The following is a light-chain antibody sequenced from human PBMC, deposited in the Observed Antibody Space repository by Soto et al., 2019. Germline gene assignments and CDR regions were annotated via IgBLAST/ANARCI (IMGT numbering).Light chain of an antibody. Sequence: EIVLTQSPGTLSLSPGERATLSCRASQSVSSSYLAWYQQKPGQAPRLLIYGASSRATGIPDRFSGSGSGTDFPLTISRLEPEDFAVDYCQQYGSSPPTFGQGTKLEIK. CDR2: GAS. CDR1: QSVSSSY. CDR3: QQYGSSPPT. V-gene: IGKV3-20*01. J-gene: IGKJ2*01.